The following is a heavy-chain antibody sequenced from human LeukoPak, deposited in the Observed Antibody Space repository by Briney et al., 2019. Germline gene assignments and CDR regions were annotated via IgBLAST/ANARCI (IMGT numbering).Heavy chain of an antibody. V-gene: IGHV4-31*03. CDR2: IYYSGST. CDR1: GGSISSGGYY. CDR3: ARVGLQLEGDY. J-gene: IGHJ4*02. Sequence: SETLSLTCTVSGGSISSGGYYWSWIRQHPGKGLEWIGYIYYSGSTYYNPSLKSRVTISVDTSKNQFSLKLSSVTAADTAVYYCARVGLQLEGDYWGQGTLATVSS. D-gene: IGHD2-2*01.